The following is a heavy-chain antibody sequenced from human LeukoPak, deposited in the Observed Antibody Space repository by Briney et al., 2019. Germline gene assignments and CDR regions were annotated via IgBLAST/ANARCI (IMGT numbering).Heavy chain of an antibody. J-gene: IGHJ4*02. V-gene: IGHV3-23*01. CDR1: GFTFSSYA. Sequence: PGGSLRLSCAASGFTFSSYAMSWVRQAPGKGLEWVSAISGSGGSTYYADSVKGRFAISRDNSKNTLYLQMNSLRAEDTAVYYCAKDSDPFHDHYYDSSGPFDYWGQGTLVTVSS. CDR2: ISGSGGST. CDR3: AKDSDPFHDHYYDSSGPFDY. D-gene: IGHD3-22*01.